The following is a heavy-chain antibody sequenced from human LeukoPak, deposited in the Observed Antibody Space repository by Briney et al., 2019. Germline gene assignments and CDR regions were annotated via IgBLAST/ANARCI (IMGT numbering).Heavy chain of an antibody. CDR1: GFTFTIYA. D-gene: IGHD3-22*01. J-gene: IGHJ4*02. V-gene: IGHV3-23*01. CDR2: ITSSGDGT. CDR3: AKDRPNYYGSNGHYYRRDGDY. Sequence: GGSLRLSRAASGFTFTIYAMSWVRQAPGKGLQWVSSITSSGDGTYYADSVKGRFTISRDNSENMLYLQMNSLRVEDTAVYFCAKDRPNYYGSNGHYYRRDGDYWGQGTLVTVSS.